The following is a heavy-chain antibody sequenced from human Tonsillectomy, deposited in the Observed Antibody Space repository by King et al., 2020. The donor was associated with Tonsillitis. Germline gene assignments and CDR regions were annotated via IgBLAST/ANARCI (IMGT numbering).Heavy chain of an antibody. J-gene: IGHJ6*04. V-gene: IGHV3-11*05. Sequence: HVQLVESGGGLVKPGGSLRLSCAASGFIFSDYYMTWIRQAPGKGLEWVSYISGVSTYTNYADSVRGRFTISRDNAKNSLYLQMNSLRAEDTAVYYCARISGHSSVRPLDVWGKGTTVTVSS. D-gene: IGHD5-18*01. CDR2: ISGVSTYT. CDR3: ARISGHSSVRPLDV. CDR1: GFIFSDYY.